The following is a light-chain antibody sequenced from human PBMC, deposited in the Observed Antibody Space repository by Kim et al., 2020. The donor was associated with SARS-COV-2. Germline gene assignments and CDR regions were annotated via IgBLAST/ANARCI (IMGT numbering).Light chain of an antibody. CDR2: VDSFGRH. CDR3: QTWGTGGGV. CDR1: SEHSAYA. Sequence: SVKLTCPLSSEHSAYAIAWHQQQPEKGPRYLMKVDSFGRHVKGDGIPDRFSGSSSGAERYLIISSLQSEDEADYYCQTWGTGGGVFGAGTKVTVL. J-gene: IGLJ1*01. V-gene: IGLV4-69*01.